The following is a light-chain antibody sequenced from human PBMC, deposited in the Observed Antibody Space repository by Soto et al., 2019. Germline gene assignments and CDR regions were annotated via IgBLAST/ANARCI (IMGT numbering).Light chain of an antibody. CDR1: TGAVTSGNY. V-gene: IGLV7-43*01. CDR3: LLYYGGAQLV. CDR2: TTN. Sequence: QAVVTQEPSLTVSPGGTVTLTCASSTGAVTSGNYPSWFQQKPGHTPRTLIYTTNNKHSWTPARFSGSLLGGKAALTLSALQTEYEAEYYCLLYYGGAQLVFGGGTKVTVL. J-gene: IGLJ3*02.